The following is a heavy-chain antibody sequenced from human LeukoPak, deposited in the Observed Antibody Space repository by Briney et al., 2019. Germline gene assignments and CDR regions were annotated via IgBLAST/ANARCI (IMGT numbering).Heavy chain of an antibody. Sequence: GGSLRLSCAASGFTFSLYTMIWVRQAPGKGLEWVSYISSNSRTIYYADSVEGRFSISRDNAKKSLYLQMNSLRNEDTAVYYCARGRVVVVTDKYWYFDLWGRGTLVTVSS. CDR1: GFTFSLYT. CDR3: ARGRVVVVTDKYWYFDL. CDR2: ISSNSRTI. V-gene: IGHV3-48*02. J-gene: IGHJ2*01. D-gene: IGHD3-22*01.